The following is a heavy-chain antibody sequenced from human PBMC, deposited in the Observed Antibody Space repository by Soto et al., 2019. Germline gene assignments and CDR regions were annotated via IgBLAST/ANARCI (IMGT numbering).Heavy chain of an antibody. J-gene: IGHJ6*02. CDR2: IYYSGRT. D-gene: IGHD4-17*01. Sequence: PSETLSLTCTVSGGSISPYYWSWIRQPPGKGLECIGYIYYSGRTNYNPSLKSRVTISVDTSKNQFSLNLSSVTTADTAVYYCARDLRFQGHDYADYLGYGMDAWGQGTTVTVYS. CDR3: ARDLRFQGHDYADYLGYGMDA. V-gene: IGHV4-59*01. CDR1: GGSISPYY.